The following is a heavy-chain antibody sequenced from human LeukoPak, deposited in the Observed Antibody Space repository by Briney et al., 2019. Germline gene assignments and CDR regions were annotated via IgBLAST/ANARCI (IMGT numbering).Heavy chain of an antibody. CDR3: AKGQISMVRGVILYPDY. CDR2: INGGGDST. Sequence: GGSLRDSCAASGFLSRTYALNWVRPARGRGLEWVGGINGGGDSTYYADSVKGRFTISRDNSKNTLYLQMNSLRVEDTAVYYCAKGQISMVRGVILYPDYWGQGTLVTVSS. D-gene: IGHD3-10*01. V-gene: IGHV3-23*01. CDR1: GFLSRTYA. J-gene: IGHJ4*02.